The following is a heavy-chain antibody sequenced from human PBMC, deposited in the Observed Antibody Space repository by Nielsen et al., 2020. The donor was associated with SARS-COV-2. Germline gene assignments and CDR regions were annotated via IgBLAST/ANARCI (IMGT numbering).Heavy chain of an antibody. J-gene: IGHJ6*02. CDR3: ARGGYSSSWYNYYYYYYGMDV. Sequence: WIRQPPGKGLEWVAVISYDGSNKYYADSVKGRFTISRDNSKNTLYLQMNSLRAEDTAVYYCARGGYSSSWYNYYYYYYGMDVWGQGTTVTVSS. CDR2: ISYDGSNK. D-gene: IGHD6-13*01. V-gene: IGHV3-30*04.